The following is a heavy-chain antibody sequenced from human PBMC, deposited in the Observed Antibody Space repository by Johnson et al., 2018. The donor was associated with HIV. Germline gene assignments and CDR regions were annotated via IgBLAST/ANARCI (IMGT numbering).Heavy chain of an antibody. CDR1: GFTFSSYA. V-gene: IGHV3-23*04. Sequence: VQLVESGGGLVQPGRSLRLSCAASGFTFSSYAMSWVRQAPGKGLEWVSAISGSGGSTYYADSVKGRFTISRDNSKNTLYLQMNSLRAEDTAVYYCAKVRGITGTTSRYDAFDIWGQGTMVTVSS. D-gene: IGHD1-7*01. CDR2: ISGSGGST. J-gene: IGHJ3*02. CDR3: AKVRGITGTTSRYDAFDI.